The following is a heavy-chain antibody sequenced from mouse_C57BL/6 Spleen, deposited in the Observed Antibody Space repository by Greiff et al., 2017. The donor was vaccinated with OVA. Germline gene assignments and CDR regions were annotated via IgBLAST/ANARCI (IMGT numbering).Heavy chain of an antibody. J-gene: IGHJ2*01. V-gene: IGHV1-42*01. CDR3: ASNWGGGYYFDY. CDR1: GYSFTGYY. CDR2: INPSTGGT. D-gene: IGHD4-1*01. Sequence: EVMLVESGPELVKPGASVKISCKASGYSFTGYYMNWVKQSPEKSLEWIGEINPSTGGTTYNQKFKAKATLTVDKSSSTAYMQLKSLTSEDSAVYYWASNWGGGYYFDYWGQGTTLTVSS.